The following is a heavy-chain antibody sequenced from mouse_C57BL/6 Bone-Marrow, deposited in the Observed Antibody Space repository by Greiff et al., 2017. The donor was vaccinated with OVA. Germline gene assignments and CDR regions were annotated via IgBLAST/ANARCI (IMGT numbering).Heavy chain of an antibody. CDR2: IRSKSNNYAT. CDR3: VRQGGRYDYAMDY. J-gene: IGHJ4*01. V-gene: IGHV10-1*01. CDR1: GFSFNTYA. Sequence: DVMLVESGGGLVQPTGSLKLSCAASGFSFNTYAMNWVRQAPGKGLEWVARIRSKSNNYATYYADSVKDRFTISRDDSESMLYLQMNNLKAEDTAMYYCVRQGGRYDYAMDYWGQGTSVTVSS. D-gene: IGHD1-1*01.